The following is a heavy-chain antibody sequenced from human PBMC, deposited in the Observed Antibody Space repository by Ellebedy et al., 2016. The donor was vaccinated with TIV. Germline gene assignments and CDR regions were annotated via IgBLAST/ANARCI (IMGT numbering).Heavy chain of an antibody. CDR1: GFTFSNYA. CDR3: ARALNHVDTVSTAPLDC. D-gene: IGHD5/OR15-5a*01. CDR2: ISYDGSNK. J-gene: IGHJ4*02. Sequence: PGGSLRLSCVASGFTFSNYAMNWVRQAPGKGLEWVALISYDGSNKYFADSVQGRFTISRDNSQNTLYLLMNSRRGDDTAIYYCARALNHVDTVSTAPLDCWGQGTLVTVSS. V-gene: IGHV3-30*04.